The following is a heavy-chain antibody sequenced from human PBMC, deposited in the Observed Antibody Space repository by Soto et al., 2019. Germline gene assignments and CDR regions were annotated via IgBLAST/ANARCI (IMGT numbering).Heavy chain of an antibody. CDR1: GGTFSSYA. Sequence: QVQLVQSGAEVKKPGSSVKVSCTASGGTFSSYAISWVRQAPGRGLEWMGGLIPIFGTANYAQKFQGRVTITADESTSTAYMELSSLRSEDTAVYYCARERNYDFWSGYYFPYYFDYWGQGTLVTVSS. J-gene: IGHJ4*02. CDR2: LIPIFGTA. V-gene: IGHV1-69*01. CDR3: ARERNYDFWSGYYFPYYFDY. D-gene: IGHD3-3*01.